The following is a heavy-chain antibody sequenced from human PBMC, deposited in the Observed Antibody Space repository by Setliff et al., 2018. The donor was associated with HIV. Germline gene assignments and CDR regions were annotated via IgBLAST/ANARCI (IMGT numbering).Heavy chain of an antibody. J-gene: IGHJ4*02. Sequence: PSETLSLTCSVSGGSVGSGSYYWSWIRQSPGKGLEWLGYIYYSGSTTYNPSLRSRVTISIDTSKNQFSLNLRSVTAADTAVYYYARDPPGYGDSNDYWGQGTLVTVSS. V-gene: IGHV4-61*01. CDR3: ARDPPGYGDSNDY. CDR1: GGSVGSGSYY. CDR2: IYYSGST. D-gene: IGHD4-17*01.